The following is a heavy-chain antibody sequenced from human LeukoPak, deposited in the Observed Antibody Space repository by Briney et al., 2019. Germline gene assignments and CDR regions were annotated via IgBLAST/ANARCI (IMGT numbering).Heavy chain of an antibody. V-gene: IGHV1-69*13. J-gene: IGHJ6*02. CDR3: ARAQRKGYYYYGMDV. CDR2: IIPIFGTA. Sequence: ASVKVSCKASGGTFSSYAISWVRQAPGQGLEWMGGIIPIFGTANYAQKFQGRVTITADESTSTAYMELSSLRSEDTAVYYCARAQRKGYYYYGMDVWSQGTTVTVSS. CDR1: GGTFSSYA.